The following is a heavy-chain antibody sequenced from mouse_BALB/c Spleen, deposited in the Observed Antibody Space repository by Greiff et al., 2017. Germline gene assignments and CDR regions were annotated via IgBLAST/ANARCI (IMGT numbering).Heavy chain of an antibody. Sequence: EVQGVESGGDLVKPGGSLKLSCAASGFTFSSYGMSWVRQTPDKRLEWVATISSGGSYTYYPDSVKGRFTISRDNAKNTLYLQMSSLKSEDTAMYYCARGGVVDPLYAMDYWGQGTSVTVSS. CDR2: ISSGGSYT. CDR1: GFTFSSYG. D-gene: IGHD1-1*01. J-gene: IGHJ4*01. CDR3: ARGGVVDPLYAMDY. V-gene: IGHV5-6*01.